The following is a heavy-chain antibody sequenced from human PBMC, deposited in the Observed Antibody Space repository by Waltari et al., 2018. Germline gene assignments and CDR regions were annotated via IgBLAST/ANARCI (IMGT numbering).Heavy chain of an antibody. CDR3: ARSSLVRYSSGWYEDY. V-gene: IGHV4-38-2*01. J-gene: IGHJ4*02. Sequence: QVQLQESGPGLVKPSETLSLTCAVSGYSISSGYYWGWIRQPPGKGLEWIGSIYHSGSTYSNPARKSRVNTSVDTSKNQCSLKLSSVTAADTAVYYCARSSLVRYSSGWYEDYWGQGTLVTVSS. D-gene: IGHD6-19*01. CDR1: GYSISSGYY. CDR2: IYHSGST.